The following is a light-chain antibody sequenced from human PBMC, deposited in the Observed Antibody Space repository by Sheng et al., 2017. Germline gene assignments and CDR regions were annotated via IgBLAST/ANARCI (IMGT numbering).Light chain of an antibody. CDR3: QQSYRLPYI. CDR1: QGISSY. CDR2: AAS. V-gene: IGKV1-8*01. J-gene: IGKJ2*01. Sequence: AIRMTQSPSSFSASTGDRVTITCRASQGISSYLAWYQQKPGKAPKLLIYAASTLQSGVPSRFSGSGSGTDFTLTISFLQSEDFATYYCQQSYRLPYIFGQGTKLEIK.